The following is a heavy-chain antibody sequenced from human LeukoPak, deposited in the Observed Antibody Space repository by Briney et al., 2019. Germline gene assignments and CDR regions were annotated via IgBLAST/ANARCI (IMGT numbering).Heavy chain of an antibody. Sequence: KSGGSLRLSCTASGLTFRSYTMHWLRQAPGKGLEWASYFSNNSIYIFYAETVEGRFTISRDNAKNSLYMQMNSLRAEDTAVYYCASERSGYYFFDYWGQGTLVTVSS. CDR2: FSNNSIYI. V-gene: IGHV3-21*01. CDR1: GLTFRSYT. D-gene: IGHD3-22*01. CDR3: ASERSGYYFFDY. J-gene: IGHJ4*02.